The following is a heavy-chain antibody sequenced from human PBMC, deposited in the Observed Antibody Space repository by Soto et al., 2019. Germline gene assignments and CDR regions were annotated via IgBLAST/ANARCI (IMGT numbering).Heavy chain of an antibody. CDR3: ASTSHYYYYGMDV. CDR2: IYPGDSDT. V-gene: IGHV5-51*01. CDR1: GYSFTSYW. Sequence: LKISCKGSGYSFTSYWIGWVRQMPGKGLEWMGIIYPGDSDTRYSPSFQGQVTISADKSISTAYLQWSSLKASDTAMYYCASTSHYYYYGMDVWGQGTKVTVSS. J-gene: IGHJ6*02.